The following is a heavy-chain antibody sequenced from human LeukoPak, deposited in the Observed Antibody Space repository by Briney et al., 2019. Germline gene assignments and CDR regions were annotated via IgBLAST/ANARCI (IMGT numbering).Heavy chain of an antibody. V-gene: IGHV4-61*02. CDR3: AKDMTGSGWNDAFDI. Sequence: PSQTLSLTCTVSGASISSDSYYWSWIRQPAGKGLEWIGRIYSSGNTNYNPALMSRVTISLDTSKNQPSLSLSSVTASDTAVYYCAKDMTGSGWNDAFDIWGQGTMVTVSS. D-gene: IGHD6-19*01. J-gene: IGHJ3*02. CDR1: GASISSDSYY. CDR2: IYSSGNT.